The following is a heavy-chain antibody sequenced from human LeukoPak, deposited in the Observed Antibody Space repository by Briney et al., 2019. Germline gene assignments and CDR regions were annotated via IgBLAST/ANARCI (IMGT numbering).Heavy chain of an antibody. D-gene: IGHD1/OR15-1a*01. CDR3: GRDVNTGLLQ. V-gene: IGHV6-1*01. J-gene: IGHJ4*02. Sequence: SQTLSLTCAISGDSVSSNIAAWNWIRQSPSRGLEWLGRTYYRSKWYNDYAVSVRGRITINPDTSKNQFSLQLSSLTPEDTAVYYCGRDVNTGLLQWGQGTLVTVSS. CDR1: GDSVSSNIAA. CDR2: TYYRSKWYN.